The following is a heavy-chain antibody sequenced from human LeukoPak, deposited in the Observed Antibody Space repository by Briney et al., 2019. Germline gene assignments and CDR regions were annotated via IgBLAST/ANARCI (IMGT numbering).Heavy chain of an antibody. J-gene: IGHJ6*03. CDR3: ARDEASDWNPFYMDV. Sequence: ASVKVSCTASGYTFTSYGISWVRQAPGQGLEWMGWISAYNGNTNYAQKLQGRVTMTTDTSTSTAYMELKSLRSDDTAVYYCARDEASDWNPFYMDVWGKGTTVTVSS. CDR2: ISAYNGNT. V-gene: IGHV1-18*01. CDR1: GYTFTSYG. D-gene: IGHD1-1*01.